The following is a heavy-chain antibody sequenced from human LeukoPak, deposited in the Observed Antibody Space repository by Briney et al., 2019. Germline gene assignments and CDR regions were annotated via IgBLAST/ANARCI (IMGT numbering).Heavy chain of an antibody. D-gene: IGHD3-22*01. CDR2: IWYGGSNK. Sequence: SGGSLRLSCAASGVTFSSYGMHWVRQAPGKGLEWVAVIWYGGSNKYYADSVKGRFTISRDNSKNTLYLQMNSLRAEDTAVYYCAKDLYDSSGYYLIGDYWGQGTLVTVSS. CDR3: AKDLYDSSGYYLIGDY. CDR1: GVTFSSYG. J-gene: IGHJ4*02. V-gene: IGHV3-30*02.